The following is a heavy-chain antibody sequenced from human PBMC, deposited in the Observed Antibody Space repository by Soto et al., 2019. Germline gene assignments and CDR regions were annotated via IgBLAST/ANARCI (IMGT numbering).Heavy chain of an antibody. Sequence: GGSLSLSCAASGFPFSSYGMNWVRQAPGKGLEWISYTSTRSSTINYADSVKGRFTISRDNAKNSLYLQMNSLRAEDTAVYYCARGDYYGSGSDFDFWGQGTLVTVSS. J-gene: IGHJ4*02. CDR3: ARGDYYGSGSDFDF. CDR1: GFPFSSYG. D-gene: IGHD3-10*01. CDR2: TSTRSSTI. V-gene: IGHV3-48*01.